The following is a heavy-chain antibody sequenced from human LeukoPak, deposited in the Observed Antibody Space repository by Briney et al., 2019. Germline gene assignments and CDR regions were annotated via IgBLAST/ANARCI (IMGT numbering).Heavy chain of an antibody. Sequence: SETLSLTCTVSGGSISSYYWSWIRQPPGKGLEWIGYIYYSGSTYYNPSLKSRVTISVDTSKNQFSLKLSSVTAADTAVYYCARVVVVPAAIFGTYYYYGMDVWGQGTTVTVSS. J-gene: IGHJ6*02. V-gene: IGHV4-59*08. CDR3: ARVVVVPAAIFGTYYYYGMDV. CDR2: IYYSGST. D-gene: IGHD2-2*02. CDR1: GGSISSYY.